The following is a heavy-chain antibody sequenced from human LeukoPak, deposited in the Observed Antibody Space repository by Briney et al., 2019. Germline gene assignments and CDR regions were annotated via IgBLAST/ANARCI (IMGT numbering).Heavy chain of an antibody. J-gene: IGHJ4*02. Sequence: NPSETLSLTCTVSGDSISSSSYYWVWLRQPPGKGLEWIATIHYTGSTYYNPSLKRRVTISVDTSKNQFSLKLSSVTAADTAMYYCARYWGPYDNSGAYFDYWGQGTLVTVSS. CDR3: ARYWGPYDNSGAYFDY. D-gene: IGHD3-22*01. CDR1: GDSISSSSYY. V-gene: IGHV4-39*01. CDR2: IHYTGST.